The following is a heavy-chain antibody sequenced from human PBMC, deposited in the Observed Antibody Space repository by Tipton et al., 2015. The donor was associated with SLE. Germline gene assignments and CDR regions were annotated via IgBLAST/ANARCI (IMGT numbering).Heavy chain of an antibody. J-gene: IGHJ6*02. CDR1: GYTFTSYG. V-gene: IGHV1-18*04. Sequence: QLVQSGAEVKKPGASVKVSCKASGYTFTSYGISWVRQAPGQGLEWMGWISAYNGNTNYAQKLQGRVTMTTDTSTSTAYMELRSLRFDDTAVYYCAKDQIQLSIYYYYGMDVWGQGTTVTVSS. CDR3: AKDQIQLSIYYYYGMDV. D-gene: IGHD5-18*01. CDR2: ISAYNGNT.